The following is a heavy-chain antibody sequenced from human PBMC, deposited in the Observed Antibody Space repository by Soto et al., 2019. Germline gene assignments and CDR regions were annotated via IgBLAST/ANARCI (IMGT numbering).Heavy chain of an antibody. CDR3: ARPRGMGMRGFEVDY. CDR2: IYYSGST. Sequence: QLQLQESGPGLVKPSETLSLTCTVSGGSISSSSYYWGWIRQPPGKGLEWIGSIYYSGSTYYNPSLKSRVTISVDTSKNQFSLKLSSVTAADTAVYYCARPRGMGMRGFEVDYWGQGTLVTVSS. CDR1: GGSISSSSYY. J-gene: IGHJ4*02. D-gene: IGHD1-26*01. V-gene: IGHV4-39*01.